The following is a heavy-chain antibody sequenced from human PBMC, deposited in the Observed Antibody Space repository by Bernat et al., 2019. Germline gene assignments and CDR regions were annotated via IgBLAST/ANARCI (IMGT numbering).Heavy chain of an antibody. Sequence: EVQLVESGGGLVQPGGSLRLSCAASGLTFSNYWMSWVRQAPGKGLEWVANIKQDGSEKYYVDSVKGRFTISRDNAKSSLFLQMNSMSAEDTAVCDEERGERACASGGPTKVDPWGQGTLVTVSS. J-gene: IGHJ5*02. V-gene: IGHV3-7*03. CDR3: ERGERACASGGPTKVDP. D-gene: IGHD3-16*01. CDR1: GLTFSNYW. CDR2: IKQDGSEK.